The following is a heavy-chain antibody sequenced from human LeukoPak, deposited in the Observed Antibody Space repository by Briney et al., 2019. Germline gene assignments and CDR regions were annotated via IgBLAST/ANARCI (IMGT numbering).Heavy chain of an antibody. J-gene: IGHJ4*02. CDR2: INTDGSIT. D-gene: IGHD3-10*01. CDR1: GFTFSDYW. CDR3: ARDRGPRTGFMVREAYDY. Sequence: GGTLRLSCAASGFTFSDYWIHWVRQAPGKGLVWVSRINTDGSITNYADSVKGRFSISRDNAKNTLYLQMSSLRAEDTAVYYCARDRGPRTGFMVREAYDYWGQGTLVTVSS. V-gene: IGHV3-74*01.